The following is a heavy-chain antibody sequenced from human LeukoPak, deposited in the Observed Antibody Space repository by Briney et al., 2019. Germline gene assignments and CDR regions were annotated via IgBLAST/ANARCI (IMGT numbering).Heavy chain of an antibody. V-gene: IGHV1-58*01. Sequence: SVKVSCKASGFTFTSSAVQWVRQARGQRLEWIGWIVVGSGSTNYAQKFQERVTITRDMSTSTAYMELSSLRSEDTAVYYCAADYYYDSSGFHFDYWGQGTLVTVSS. CDR2: IVVGSGST. CDR1: GFTFTSSA. J-gene: IGHJ4*02. D-gene: IGHD3-22*01. CDR3: AADYYYDSSGFHFDY.